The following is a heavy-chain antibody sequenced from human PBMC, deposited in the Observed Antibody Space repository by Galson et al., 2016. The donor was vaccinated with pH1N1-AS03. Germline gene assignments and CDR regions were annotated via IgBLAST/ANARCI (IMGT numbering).Heavy chain of an antibody. Sequence: SVKVSCKASDYTFTNYGISWVRQAPGQGLEWMGWISTYNGNTNYAQKFQGRVTMTTDTPTSTAYMELGSLRSDDTAVYYCARDYSTSSQYYYYYYMDVWGKGTTVTVFS. CDR1: DYTFTNYG. CDR2: ISTYNGNT. J-gene: IGHJ6*03. V-gene: IGHV1-18*01. CDR3: ARDYSTSSQYYYYYYMDV. D-gene: IGHD6-6*01.